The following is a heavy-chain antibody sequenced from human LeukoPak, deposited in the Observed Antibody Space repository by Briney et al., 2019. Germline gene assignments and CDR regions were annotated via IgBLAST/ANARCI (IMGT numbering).Heavy chain of an antibody. J-gene: IGHJ4*02. CDR1: GFTLSSYA. V-gene: IGHV3-23*01. D-gene: IGHD6-19*01. Sequence: GGSLRLSCAASGFTLSSYAMGWVRQAPGKGLEWVSAISGSGGTTYYADSVKGRFTISRDNSKNTVYLQMNSLRAEDTAIYYCAKDYTSGWKDFDSWGQGALVTVSS. CDR2: ISGSGGTT. CDR3: AKDYTSGWKDFDS.